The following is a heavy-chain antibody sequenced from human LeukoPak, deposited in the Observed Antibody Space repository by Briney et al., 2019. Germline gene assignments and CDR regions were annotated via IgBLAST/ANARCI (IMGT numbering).Heavy chain of an antibody. CDR3: AQEGSYNREYWYFDL. Sequence: LRLSRAAAGFFFDDSGMGWVRHQAREGMEWVSLISGEGASTYYADSVKGRFTISRDNSKNSVYLQMNSLRTEDTALYYCAQEGSYNREYWYFDLWGRGTLVTVPS. J-gene: IGHJ2*01. D-gene: IGHD2-15*01. CDR2: ISGEGAST. CDR1: GFFFDDSG. V-gene: IGHV3-43*02.